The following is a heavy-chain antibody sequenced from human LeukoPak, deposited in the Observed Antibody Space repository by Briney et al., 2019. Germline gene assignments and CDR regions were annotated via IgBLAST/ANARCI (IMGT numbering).Heavy chain of an antibody. CDR3: ARTVGYCSSSSCYTGQINDYYYYGMDV. Sequence: HPGGSLRLSCSGFTFSSYAMSWVRQAPGKGLEWVSTISDSGSDTYYADSVKGRFTISRDNSKYTLYLQMKGLRAEDTAVYYCARTVGYCSSSSCYTGQINDYYYYGMDVWGQGTTVTVSS. J-gene: IGHJ6*02. CDR1: GFTFSSYA. V-gene: IGHV3-23*01. CDR2: ISDSGSDT. D-gene: IGHD2-2*02.